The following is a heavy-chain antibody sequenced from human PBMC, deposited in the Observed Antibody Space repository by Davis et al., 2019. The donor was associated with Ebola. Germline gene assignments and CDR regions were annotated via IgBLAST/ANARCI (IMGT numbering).Heavy chain of an antibody. Sequence: PGGSLRLSCAASGFTFSTYSMNWVRQAPGKGLEWVSSISSSSSYIYYADSVKGRFTISRDNAKNSLYLQMNSLRAEDTAVYYCATPSSSNRGYWGQGTLVTVSS. CDR1: GFTFSTYS. CDR2: ISSSSSYI. CDR3: ATPSSSNRGY. J-gene: IGHJ4*02. V-gene: IGHV3-21*01. D-gene: IGHD6-13*01.